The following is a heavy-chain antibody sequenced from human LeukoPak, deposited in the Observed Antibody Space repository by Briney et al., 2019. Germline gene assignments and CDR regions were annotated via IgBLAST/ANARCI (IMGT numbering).Heavy chain of an antibody. CDR1: GFTFSSYG. CDR3: AKENSVAGTFLVYYYYMDV. Sequence: GGSLRLSCAASGFTFSSYGMHWVRRAPGKGLEWVAFIRYDGSNKYYADSVKGRFTISRDNSKNTLYLQMNSLRAEDTAVYYCAKENSVAGTFLVYYYYMDVWGKGTTVTISS. D-gene: IGHD6-19*01. J-gene: IGHJ6*03. CDR2: IRYDGSNK. V-gene: IGHV3-30*02.